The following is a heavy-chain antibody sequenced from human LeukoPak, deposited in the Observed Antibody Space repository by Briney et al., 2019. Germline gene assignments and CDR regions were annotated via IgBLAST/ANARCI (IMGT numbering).Heavy chain of an antibody. J-gene: IGHJ4*02. CDR1: GFTFSSYW. CDR3: ARDSITIFGVVRFDY. D-gene: IGHD3-3*01. Sequence: GGSLRLSCAASGFTFSSYWMSWVRQAPGKGLEWVANIKQDGSEKYYVDSVKGRFTISRGNAKNSLYLQMNSLRAEDTAVYYCARDSITIFGVVRFDYWGQGTLVTVSS. CDR2: IKQDGSEK. V-gene: IGHV3-7*01.